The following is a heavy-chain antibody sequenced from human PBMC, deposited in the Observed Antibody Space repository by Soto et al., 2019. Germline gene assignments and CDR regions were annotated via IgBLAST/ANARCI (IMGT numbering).Heavy chain of an antibody. CDR2: ISGSGGST. V-gene: IGHV3-23*01. D-gene: IGHD3-22*01. Sequence: GGLMRHSCAASGFKFRGYAMSWVSKAPGKGLEWVSAISGSGGSTYYTDSVKGRFTISRDNAKNTLYLQMNSLRAEDTAVYYCAKSKATMIVVVIFDFWGQGTLVTVSS. J-gene: IGHJ4*02. CDR1: GFKFRGYA. CDR3: AKSKATMIVVVIFDF.